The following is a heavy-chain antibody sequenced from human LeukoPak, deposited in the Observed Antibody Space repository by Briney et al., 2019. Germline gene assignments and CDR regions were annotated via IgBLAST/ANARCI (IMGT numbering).Heavy chain of an antibody. Sequence: SETLSLTCTVSGGSVSSGSYYWSWIRQPPGKGLEWLGYIYYSGSTNYNPSLKSRVTISVDTSKNQFSLKLSSVTAADTAVYYCARGYDSSGYYYGVDYWGQGTLVTVSS. V-gene: IGHV4-61*01. J-gene: IGHJ4*02. CDR1: GGSVSSGSYY. CDR2: IYYSGST. CDR3: ARGYDSSGYYYGVDY. D-gene: IGHD3-22*01.